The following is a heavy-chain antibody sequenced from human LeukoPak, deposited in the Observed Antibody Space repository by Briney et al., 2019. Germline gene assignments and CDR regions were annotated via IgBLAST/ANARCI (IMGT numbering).Heavy chain of an antibody. CDR3: ARGSHWFDS. V-gene: IGHV3-74*01. J-gene: IGHJ5*01. CDR1: GFTISSYW. CDR2: INSDASST. Sequence: GGSLRLSCVASGFTISSYWMHWVRQAPGKGLVWVSRINSDASSTSYADSVKGRFTISRDNVKNTLYLQMNSLRAEDTAVYYCARGSHWFDSWGQGTLVTVSS.